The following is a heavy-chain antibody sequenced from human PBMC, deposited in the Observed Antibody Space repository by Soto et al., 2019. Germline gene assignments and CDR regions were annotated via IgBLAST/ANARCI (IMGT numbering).Heavy chain of an antibody. D-gene: IGHD6-13*01. J-gene: IGHJ5*02. Sequence: PGGSLRLSCAASGFTFSSYAMHWVRQAPGKGLEWVSVIDGGDTTYYADSVKGRFTISRDNSKNTLYLQMNSLRAEDTAVYYCARHPERIAQIGWFDPWGQGTLVTVSS. V-gene: IGHV3-66*04. CDR2: IDGGDTT. CDR1: GFTFSSYA. CDR3: ARHPERIAQIGWFDP.